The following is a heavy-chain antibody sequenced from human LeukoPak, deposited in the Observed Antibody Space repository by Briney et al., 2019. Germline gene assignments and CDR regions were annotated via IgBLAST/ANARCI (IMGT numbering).Heavy chain of an antibody. Sequence: GGSLRLSCAASGFSFSSYSMNWVRQAPGKGLEWVSYISSSSSTIYYADSVKGRFTISRDNAKNSLYLQMNSLRAEDTAVYYCARDIYYDSSGYYGSVYWGQGTLVTVSS. CDR3: ARDIYYDSSGYYGSVY. D-gene: IGHD3-22*01. V-gene: IGHV3-48*04. CDR2: ISSSSSTI. CDR1: GFSFSSYS. J-gene: IGHJ4*02.